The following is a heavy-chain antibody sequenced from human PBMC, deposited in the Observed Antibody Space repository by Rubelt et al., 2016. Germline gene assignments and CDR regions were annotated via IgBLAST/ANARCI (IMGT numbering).Heavy chain of an antibody. Sequence: EVQLLESGGGLVQPGGSLRLSCAASGLTFSTYAMTWVRQAPGKGLEWVSGISWNSVDIGYADSVRGRFTISRDNTRNFVYLQMNSLRVEDTALYYCVTSKGFGGGNYMKNWGQGTLVTVAS. J-gene: IGHJ4*02. CDR1: GLTFSTYA. CDR3: VTSKGFGGGNYMKN. V-gene: IGHV3-9*01. D-gene: IGHD1-26*01. CDR2: ISWNSVDI.